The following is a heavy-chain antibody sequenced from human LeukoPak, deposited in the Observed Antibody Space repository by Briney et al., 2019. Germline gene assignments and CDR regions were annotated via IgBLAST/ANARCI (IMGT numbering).Heavy chain of an antibody. CDR3: ATGGYCSGGSCYVW. CDR2: IYTSGST. V-gene: IGHV4-4*07. D-gene: IGHD2-15*01. Sequence: SETLSLTCTVSGGSISSYYWSWIRQPAGKGLEWIGRIYTSGSTNYNPSLKSRVTMSVDTSKNQFSLKLSSVTAADTAVYYCATGGYCSGGSCYVWWGQGTLVTVSS. CDR1: GGSISSYY. J-gene: IGHJ4*02.